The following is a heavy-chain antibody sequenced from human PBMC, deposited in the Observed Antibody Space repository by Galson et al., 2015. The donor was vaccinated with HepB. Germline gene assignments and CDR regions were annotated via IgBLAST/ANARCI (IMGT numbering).Heavy chain of an antibody. CDR2: ISSSSSTI. V-gene: IGHV3-48*02. CDR3: ARATYYDFWSGYSKLIDY. D-gene: IGHD3-3*01. Sequence: SLRLSCAASGFTFSSYSMNWVRQAPGKGLEWVSYISSSSSTIYYADSVKGRFTISRDNAKNSLYLQMNSLRDEDTAVYYCARATYYDFWSGYSKLIDYWGQGTLVTVSS. J-gene: IGHJ4*02. CDR1: GFTFSSYS.